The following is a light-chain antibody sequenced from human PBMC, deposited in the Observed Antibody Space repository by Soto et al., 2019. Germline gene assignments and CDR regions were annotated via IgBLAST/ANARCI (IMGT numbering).Light chain of an antibody. CDR3: QQYENYWT. CDR2: DAS. CDR1: QNIRSS. V-gene: IGKV3-15*01. Sequence: EVVMTQSPASLSASPVERVTLSCRASQNIRSSLAWYQQRPGQAPRLLIYDASTRATGIPARFSGSGSGTEFTLTISSLQSEDFAVYYCQQYENYWTFGQGTKVDIK. J-gene: IGKJ1*01.